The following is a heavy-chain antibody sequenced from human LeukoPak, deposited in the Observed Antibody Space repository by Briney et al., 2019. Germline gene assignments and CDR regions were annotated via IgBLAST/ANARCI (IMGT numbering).Heavy chain of an antibody. Sequence: GGSLRLSCAASGFTFDDYGMSWVRQAPGKGLEWVSVIYSGGSTYYADSVKGRFTISRDNSKNTLYLQMNSLRAEDTAVYYCATLVVPAATHYYYYYMDVWGKGTTVTVSS. J-gene: IGHJ6*03. CDR2: IYSGGST. D-gene: IGHD2-2*01. V-gene: IGHV3-66*01. CDR3: ATLVVPAATHYYYYYMDV. CDR1: GFTFDDYG.